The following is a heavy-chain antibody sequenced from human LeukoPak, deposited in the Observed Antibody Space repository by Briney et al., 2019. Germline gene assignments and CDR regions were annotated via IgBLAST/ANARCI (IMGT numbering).Heavy chain of an antibody. CDR3: ASMIQDYYYYYYMDV. V-gene: IGHV4-30-4*08. J-gene: IGHJ6*03. D-gene: IGHD3-16*01. CDR2: IYYSGST. Sequence: NPSQTLSLTCTVSGGSISSGDYYCSWIRQPPGKGLEWIGYIYYSGSTYYNPSLKSRVTISVDTSKNQFSLKLSSVTAADTAVYYCASMIQDYYYYYYMDVWGKGTTVTVSS. CDR1: GGSISSGDYY.